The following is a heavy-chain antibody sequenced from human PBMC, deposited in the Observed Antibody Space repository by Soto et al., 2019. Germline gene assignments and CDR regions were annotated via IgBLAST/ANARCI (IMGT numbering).Heavy chain of an antibody. CDR3: AKVSNYDFWSGYYPIDY. J-gene: IGHJ4*02. V-gene: IGHV3-23*01. CDR2: ISGSGGST. CDR1: GFTFSSYA. D-gene: IGHD3-3*01. Sequence: EVQLLESGGGLVQPGGSLRLSCAASGFTFSSYAMSWVRQAPGKGLEWVSAISGSGGSTYYADSVKGRFTISRDNSKNTLCLQMNSLRAEDTAVYYCAKVSNYDFWSGYYPIDYWGQGTLVTVSS.